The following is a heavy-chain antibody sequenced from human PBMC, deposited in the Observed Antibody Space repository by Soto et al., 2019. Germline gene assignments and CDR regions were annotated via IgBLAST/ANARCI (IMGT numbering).Heavy chain of an antibody. CDR2: IYYSGST. Sequence: PSETLSLTCTVSGGSISSYYWSWIRQPPGKGLEWIGYIYYSGSTNYNPSLKSRVTISVDTSKNQFSLKLSSVTAADTAVYYCVTSAAAGFFYWGQGTLVTVSS. D-gene: IGHD6-13*01. J-gene: IGHJ4*02. CDR3: VTSAAAGFFY. V-gene: IGHV4-59*08. CDR1: GGSISSYY.